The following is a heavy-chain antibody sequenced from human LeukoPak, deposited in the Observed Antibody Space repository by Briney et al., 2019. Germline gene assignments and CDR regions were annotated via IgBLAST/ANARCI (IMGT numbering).Heavy chain of an antibody. V-gene: IGHV4-59*01. CDR1: GGSISSYY. CDR2: IYYSGST. CDR3: AIVRQLPGFWFDP. Sequence: SETLSLTCTVSGGSISSYYWSWIRQPPGKGLEWIGYIYYSGSTNYNPSLKSRVTISVDTSKNQFSLKLSSVTAADTAVYYCAIVRQLPGFWFDPWGQGTLVTVSS. J-gene: IGHJ5*02. D-gene: IGHD6-6*01.